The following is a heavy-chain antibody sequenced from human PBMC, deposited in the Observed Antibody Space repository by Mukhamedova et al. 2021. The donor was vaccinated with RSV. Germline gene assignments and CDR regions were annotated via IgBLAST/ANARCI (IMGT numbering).Heavy chain of an antibody. V-gene: IGHV6-1*01. Sequence: YYRSKWYNDYAVSVESRITISPDTSKNQFSLHLNSVTPEDTAVYYCATYAFEIWGQGTMVTVSS. J-gene: IGHJ3*02. CDR2: YYRSKWYN. CDR3: ATYAFEI.